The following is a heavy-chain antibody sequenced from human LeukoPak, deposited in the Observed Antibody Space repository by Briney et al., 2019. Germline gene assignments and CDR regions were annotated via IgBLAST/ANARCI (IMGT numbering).Heavy chain of an antibody. D-gene: IGHD6-6*01. CDR2: IYHSGST. CDR1: GGSISSGGYS. Sequence: SETLSLTCAVSGGSISSGGYSWSWIRQPLGKGLEWIGYIYHSGSTYYNPSLKSRVTISVDRSKNQFSLKLSSVTAADTAVYYCAGSIAAFDAFDIWGQGTMVTVSS. V-gene: IGHV4-30-2*01. J-gene: IGHJ3*02. CDR3: AGSIAAFDAFDI.